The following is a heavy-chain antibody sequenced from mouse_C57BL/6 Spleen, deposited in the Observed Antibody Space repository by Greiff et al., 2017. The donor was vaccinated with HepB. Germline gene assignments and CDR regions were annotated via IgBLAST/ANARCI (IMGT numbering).Heavy chain of an antibody. Sequence: VHVKQSGPELVKPGASVKIPCKASGYTFTDYNMDWVKQSHGKSLEWIGDINPNNGGTIYNQKFKGKATLTVDKSSSTAYMELRSLTSEDTAVYYCARRDYDPWFAYWGQGTLVTVSA. CDR3: ARRDYDPWFAY. V-gene: IGHV1-18*01. CDR1: GYTFTDYN. D-gene: IGHD2-4*01. J-gene: IGHJ3*01. CDR2: INPNNGGT.